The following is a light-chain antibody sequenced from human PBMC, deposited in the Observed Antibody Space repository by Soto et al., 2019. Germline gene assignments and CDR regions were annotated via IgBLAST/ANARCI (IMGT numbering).Light chain of an antibody. J-gene: IGKJ1*01. Sequence: EIVLTQSPATLSLSPGERATLSCRASQSVSSNLAWYQQKPGQAPRLFIYDTSNRAAGTPARFSGSGSGTDFTLTISSLEPEDFAVYYCQQRGNWPWTFGQGTKVDIK. CDR1: QSVSSN. CDR2: DTS. CDR3: QQRGNWPWT. V-gene: IGKV3-11*01.